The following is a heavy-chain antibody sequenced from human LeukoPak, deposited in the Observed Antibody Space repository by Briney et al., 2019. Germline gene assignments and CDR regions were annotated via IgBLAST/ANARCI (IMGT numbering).Heavy chain of an antibody. Sequence: ASVEVSCKASGYTFINYDINWVRQATGQGLEWMGWMNPNSGNTGYAQKFHGRVTMTRNTSINTAHMELSSLRSDDTAVYYCARTLQDSWGQGTLVTVSS. CDR3: ARTLQDS. CDR2: MNPNSGNT. D-gene: IGHD5-24*01. CDR1: GYTFINYD. J-gene: IGHJ4*02. V-gene: IGHV1-8*01.